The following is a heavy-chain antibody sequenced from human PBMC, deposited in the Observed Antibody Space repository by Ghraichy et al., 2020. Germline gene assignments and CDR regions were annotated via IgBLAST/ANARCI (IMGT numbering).Heavy chain of an antibody. CDR3: AKDFGGVYYSSSWYSS. CDR2: ISGSGGST. V-gene: IGHV3-23*01. D-gene: IGHD6-13*01. CDR1: GFTFSSYA. J-gene: IGHJ5*02. Sequence: GGSLRRSCAASGFTFSSYAMSWVRQAPGKGLEWVSAISGSGGSTYYADSVKGRFTISRDNSKNTLYLQMNSLRAEDTAVYYCAKDFGGVYYSSSWYSSWGQGTLVTVSS.